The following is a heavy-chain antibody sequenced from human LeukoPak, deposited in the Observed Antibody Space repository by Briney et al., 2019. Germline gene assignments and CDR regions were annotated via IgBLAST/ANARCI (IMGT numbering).Heavy chain of an antibody. D-gene: IGHD3-3*01. J-gene: IGHJ6*03. Sequence: SETLSLTCTVSGGSISSYYWSWIRQPPGKGLEWIGYIYYSGSTNYNPSLKSRVTISVDTSKNQFSLKLSSVTAADTAVYYCARDSTIFGVAMHQHYYYMDVWGKGTTVTVSS. CDR3: ARDSTIFGVAMHQHYYYMDV. V-gene: IGHV4-59*01. CDR1: GGSISSYY. CDR2: IYYSGST.